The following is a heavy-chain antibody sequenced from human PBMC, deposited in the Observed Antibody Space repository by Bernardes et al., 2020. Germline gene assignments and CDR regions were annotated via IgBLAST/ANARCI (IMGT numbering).Heavy chain of an antibody. CDR2: IRSKTYGGTT. V-gene: IGHV3-49*03. D-gene: IGHD3-16*02. J-gene: IGHJ3*01. CDR3: ARGVYDDIWGSSRPGKTFDL. Sequence: GGSLRLSCAASGFTFGDYTLSWFRQTPGKGLEWLSFIRSKTYGGTTEYAASVKGRVTISRDDSRSIAYLQMNSLKIADTAVYYCARGVYDDIWGSSRPGKTFDLWGQGTVVTVSS. CDR1: GFTFGDYT.